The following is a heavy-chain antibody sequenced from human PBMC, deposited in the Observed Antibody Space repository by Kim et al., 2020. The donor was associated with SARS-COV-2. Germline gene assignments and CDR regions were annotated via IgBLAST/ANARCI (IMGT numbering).Heavy chain of an antibody. D-gene: IGHD1-26*01. Sequence: ASVKVSCKVSGYTLTELSMHWVRQAPGKGLEWMGGFDPEDGETIYAQKFQGRVTMTEDTSTDTAYMELSSLRSEDTAVYYCATALVVSSGSALDYWGQGTLVTVSS. CDR1: GYTLTELS. CDR2: FDPEDGET. J-gene: IGHJ4*02. CDR3: ATALVVSSGSALDY. V-gene: IGHV1-24*01.